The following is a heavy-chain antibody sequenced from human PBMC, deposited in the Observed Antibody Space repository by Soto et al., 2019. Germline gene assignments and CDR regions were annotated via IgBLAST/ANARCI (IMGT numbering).Heavy chain of an antibody. CDR3: AKDLHDFASFFFCGMDV. D-gene: IGHD1-26*01. CDR2: IIYDGSKK. J-gene: IGHJ6*02. Sequence: TGGSLRLSCAASGFRFSSSGMHWVRQAPGKGLEWVAVIIYDGSKKEYADSVKGRFTVSRDNSKDTVYLQMNNLRPEDTGVYYCAKDLHDFASFFFCGMDVWGQGTSVTV. CDR1: GFRFSSSG. V-gene: IGHV3-30*18.